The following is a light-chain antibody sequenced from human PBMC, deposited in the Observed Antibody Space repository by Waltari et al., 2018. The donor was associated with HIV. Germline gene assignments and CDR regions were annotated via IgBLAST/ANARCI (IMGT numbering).Light chain of an antibody. CDR3: QQYDVWPLT. J-gene: IGKJ4*01. CDR1: QSVGLN. Sequence: SPGVRGTLSCRASQSVGLNLAWYQQRPGQPPRLLVYGASTRASDVSTRFSASGSGTEFTLTITSVRSEDFATYFCQQYDVWPLTFGGGTNVDLK. V-gene: IGKV3-15*01. CDR2: GAS.